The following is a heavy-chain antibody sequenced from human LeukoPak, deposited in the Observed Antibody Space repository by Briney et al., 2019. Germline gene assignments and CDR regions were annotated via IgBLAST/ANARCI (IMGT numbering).Heavy chain of an antibody. Sequence: GGSLRLSCAASGFTFSSYVMSWVRQSPGKGLEWGSVNSGSGGTIYYADAGKGRLTISRDNSKNTLYLQMNSRRAEVSAGYYCAKDNQYSADWGQGTLVTVS. CDR1: GFTFSSYV. CDR2: NSGSGGTI. J-gene: IGHJ4*02. V-gene: IGHV3-23*01. CDR3: AKDNQYSAD. D-gene: IGHD2-21*01.